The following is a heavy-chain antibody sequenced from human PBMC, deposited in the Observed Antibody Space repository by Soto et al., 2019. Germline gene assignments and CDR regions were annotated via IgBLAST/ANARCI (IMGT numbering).Heavy chain of an antibody. V-gene: IGHV3-72*01. Sequence: GGSLRLSCAASGFTSSDHHMDWVRQAPGKGLEWVGRARNKAHGYTTAYAASLKGRLTISRDDSKNSLSLQMNSLKTEDTAVYFCARLMGTSFDLWGQGTLVTVSS. D-gene: IGHD2-8*01. CDR3: ARLMGTSFDL. J-gene: IGHJ4*02. CDR1: GFTSSDHH. CDR2: ARNKAHGYTT.